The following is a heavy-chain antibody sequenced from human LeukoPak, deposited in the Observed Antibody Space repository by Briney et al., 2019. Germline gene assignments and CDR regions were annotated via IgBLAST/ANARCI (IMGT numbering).Heavy chain of an antibody. Sequence: GGSLRLSCAASGFTVSSNYMSWVRQAPGKGLEWVSVIYSGGSTYYADSVKGRFTISRDNSKNTLYLQMNSLRAEDTAVYYCAREGRYGAPRGRFDPWGQGTLVTVSS. CDR2: IYSGGST. J-gene: IGHJ5*02. V-gene: IGHV3-53*01. D-gene: IGHD4-17*01. CDR3: AREGRYGAPRGRFDP. CDR1: GFTVSSNY.